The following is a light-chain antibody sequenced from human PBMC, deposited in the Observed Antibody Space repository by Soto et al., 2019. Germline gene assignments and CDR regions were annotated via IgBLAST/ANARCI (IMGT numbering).Light chain of an antibody. V-gene: IGKV1-5*01. CDR1: QNINSW. CDR2: DAS. J-gene: IGKJ2*01. CDR3: QQFDSYPFT. Sequence: DLHLTQSPSTLSASVGDTVTITCRASQNINSWLAWYQQKPGKAPKLLIYDASRLEIGVPSRFRGSESGADFTLTISSLQPDDSATYYCQQFDSYPFTFGRGTTLEIK.